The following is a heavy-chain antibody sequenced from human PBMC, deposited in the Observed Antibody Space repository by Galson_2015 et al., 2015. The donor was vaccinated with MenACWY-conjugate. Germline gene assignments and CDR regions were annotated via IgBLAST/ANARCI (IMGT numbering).Heavy chain of an antibody. J-gene: IGHJ4*02. CDR2: VYWNDDK. D-gene: IGHD2-21*02. V-gene: IGHV2-5*01. Sequence: PALVNPTQTLTLPCTFSGLSLSSHAELVGWVRQPPGKAPEWLAFVYWNDDKRYSRSLRSRLTITKDTSRNQVVLTMTNMDPADTSIFYCAYRTHVTSVDFWGQGTLVTVSS. CDR3: AYRTHVTSVDF. CDR1: GLSLSSHAEL.